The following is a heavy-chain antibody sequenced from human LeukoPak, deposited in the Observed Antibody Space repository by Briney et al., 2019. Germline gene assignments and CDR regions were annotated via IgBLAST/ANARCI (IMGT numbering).Heavy chain of an antibody. Sequence: ASVKVSCKASGYTFTSYDINWVRQATGQGLEWMGWMNPNSGNTGYAQNFQGRVSMTTDTSTSTAYMEVRSLRSDDTAVFYCARVDILTGYYFFDSWGQGTLVTVSS. J-gene: IGHJ4*02. CDR3: ARVDILTGYYFFDS. V-gene: IGHV1-8*02. CDR1: GYTFTSYD. CDR2: MNPNSGNT. D-gene: IGHD3-9*01.